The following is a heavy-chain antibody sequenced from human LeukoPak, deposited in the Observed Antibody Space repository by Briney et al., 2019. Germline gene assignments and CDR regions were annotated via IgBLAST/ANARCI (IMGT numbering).Heavy chain of an antibody. CDR3: ATPPPIWFGELLNYYYYMDV. V-gene: IGHV1-24*01. CDR2: FDPEDGET. J-gene: IGHJ6*03. CDR1: GYTLTELS. D-gene: IGHD3-10*01. Sequence: ASVKVSCKVSGYTLTELSMHWVRQAPGKGLEWMGGFDPEDGETIYAQKFQGRVTMTEDTSTDTAYMELSSLRSEDTAVYYCATPPPIWFGELLNYYYYMDVWGKGTTVTVSS.